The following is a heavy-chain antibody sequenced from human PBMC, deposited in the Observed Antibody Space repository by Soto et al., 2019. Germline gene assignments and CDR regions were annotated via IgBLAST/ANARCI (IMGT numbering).Heavy chain of an antibody. CDR1: GFTFSSYA. Sequence: PAGSLRLSCAASGFTFSSYAMHWVRQAPGKGLEWVAVISYDGSNKYYADSVKGRFTISRDNSKNTLYLQMNSLRAEDTAVYYCARGGAAAAGFMDVWGQGTTVTVSS. D-gene: IGHD6-13*01. CDR2: ISYDGSNK. CDR3: ARGGAAAAGFMDV. V-gene: IGHV3-30-3*01. J-gene: IGHJ6*02.